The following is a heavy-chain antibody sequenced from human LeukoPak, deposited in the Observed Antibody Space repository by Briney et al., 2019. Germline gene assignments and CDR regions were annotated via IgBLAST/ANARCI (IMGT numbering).Heavy chain of an antibody. Sequence: PGGPLRLSCAASGFTFSSYAMSWVRQAPGKGLEWVSAISGSGGSTYYADSVKGRFTISRDNSKNTLYLQMNSLRAEDTAVYYCATRPSSTSAYWGQGTLVTVSS. CDR1: GFTFSSYA. D-gene: IGHD2-2*01. CDR3: ATRPSSTSAY. CDR2: ISGSGGST. J-gene: IGHJ4*02. V-gene: IGHV3-23*01.